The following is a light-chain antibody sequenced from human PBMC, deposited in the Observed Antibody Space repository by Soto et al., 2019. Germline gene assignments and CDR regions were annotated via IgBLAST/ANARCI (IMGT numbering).Light chain of an antibody. CDR3: QQDGSSPHT. CDR2: GAS. V-gene: IGKV3-20*01. CDR1: QSVSSSY. Sequence: EIVLTQSPGTLSLSPGERATLSCRASQSVSSSYLAWYQQKPGQAPRLLIYGASSSATGIPDRFSGSGSGTDFTLTISRLAPEDFAVYYCQQDGSSPHTFGGGTKVEIK. J-gene: IGKJ4*01.